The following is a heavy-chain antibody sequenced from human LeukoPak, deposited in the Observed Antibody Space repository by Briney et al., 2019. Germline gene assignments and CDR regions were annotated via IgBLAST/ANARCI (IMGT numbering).Heavy chain of an antibody. CDR2: IYYSGST. V-gene: IGHV4-39*07. Sequence: SETQSLTCTVSGGSISSSSYYWGWIRQPPGKGLEWIGSIYYSGSTYYNPSLKSRVTISVDTSKNQFSLKLSSVTAADTAVYYCARDHCSPGTCVGGHWGQGTLVTVSS. D-gene: IGHD2-15*01. CDR3: ARDHCSPGTCVGGH. J-gene: IGHJ4*02. CDR1: GGSISSSSYY.